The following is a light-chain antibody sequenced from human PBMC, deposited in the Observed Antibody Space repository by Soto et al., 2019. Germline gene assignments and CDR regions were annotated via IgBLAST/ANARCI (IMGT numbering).Light chain of an antibody. CDR2: EVS. J-gene: IGLJ1*01. CDR1: SSDVGGYNY. V-gene: IGLV2-8*01. CDR3: SPYPRSNNLV. Sequence: QSALTQPPSASGSPGQSVTISCTGTSSDVGGYNYVSWYQQHPGKAPKLMIYEVSKWPSGVPDRFSGSKSGNKASLTVSGLQAEDDADYYYSPYPRSNNLVFGTGTKVTV.